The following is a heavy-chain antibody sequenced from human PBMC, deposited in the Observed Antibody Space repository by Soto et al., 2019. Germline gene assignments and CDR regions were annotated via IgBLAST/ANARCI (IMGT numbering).Heavy chain of an antibody. CDR1: GFSLSTSGVG. CDR3: AHSYYDFWSGYYNEYNWFDP. D-gene: IGHD3-3*01. CDR2: IYWDDGK. Sequence: SGPTLVNPTQTLTLTCTFSGFSLSTSGVGVGWIRQPPGKALEWLALIYWDDGKRYSPSLKSRLTITKDTSKNQVVLTMTNMDPVDTATYYCAHSYYDFWSGYYNEYNWFDPWGQGTLVTVSS. J-gene: IGHJ5*02. V-gene: IGHV2-5*02.